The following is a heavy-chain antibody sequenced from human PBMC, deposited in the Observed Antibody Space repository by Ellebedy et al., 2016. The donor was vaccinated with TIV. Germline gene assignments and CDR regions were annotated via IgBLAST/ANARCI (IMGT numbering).Heavy chain of an antibody. V-gene: IGHV1-24*01. CDR1: GYILTALS. D-gene: IGHD3-22*01. CDR2: FDPEDGET. J-gene: IGHJ4*02. Sequence: ASVKVSCXVSGYILTALSMHWVRQPPAKGLEWMGGFDPEDGETIYAQKLQGRVTMTTDTSTSTAYMELRSLRSDDTAVYYCARVRGIYNYDSSGYGYWGQGTLVTVSS. CDR3: ARVRGIYNYDSSGYGY.